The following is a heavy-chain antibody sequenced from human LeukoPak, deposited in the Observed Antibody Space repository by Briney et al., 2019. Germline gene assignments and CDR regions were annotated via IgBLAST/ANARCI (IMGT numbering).Heavy chain of an antibody. J-gene: IGHJ5*02. CDR3: AHLPVFDP. CDR1: GFALSTRGGG. CDR2: MYWNDDK. V-gene: IGHV2-5*01. Sequence: SGPTLVKPTQTRTLTFTFSGFALSTRGGGGGWSRQPPGKALVWLALMYWNDDKRHSPPLNSRLTLTKDTSKNQVVLTMTNMDPVDTATYYCAHLPVFDPWGQGTLVTVSS.